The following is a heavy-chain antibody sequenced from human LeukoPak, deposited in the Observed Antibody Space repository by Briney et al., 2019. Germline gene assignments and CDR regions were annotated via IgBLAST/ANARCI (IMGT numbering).Heavy chain of an antibody. CDR1: GGSISSYY. V-gene: IGHV4-59*01. CDR3: ARGSGGYHYDH. D-gene: IGHD3-22*01. Sequence: ETRSLNCTVSGGSISSYYWSWIRQPPGKGLEWIGYFFYSGSTNYNPSLKSRVTISVDTSKNQFSLKLSSVTAADTAVYYCARGSGGYHYDHWGQGNLVTVSS. J-gene: IGHJ5*02. CDR2: FFYSGST.